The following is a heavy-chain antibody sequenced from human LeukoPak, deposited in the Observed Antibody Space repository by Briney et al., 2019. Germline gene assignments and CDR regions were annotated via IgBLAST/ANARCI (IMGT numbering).Heavy chain of an antibody. V-gene: IGHV4-61*02. CDR3: ARVRRNSGNKYFDP. CDR2: IYISGGT. J-gene: IGHJ5*02. D-gene: IGHD5-12*01. CDR1: GGSISSGNYY. Sequence: SETLSLTCTVSGGSISSGNYYWSWIRQPAGMGLEWIGRIYISGGTDYNPSLKGRLTISIDTSKNQFYLRLSSVTAADTAVYYCARVRRNSGNKYFDPWGQGTRVTVSS.